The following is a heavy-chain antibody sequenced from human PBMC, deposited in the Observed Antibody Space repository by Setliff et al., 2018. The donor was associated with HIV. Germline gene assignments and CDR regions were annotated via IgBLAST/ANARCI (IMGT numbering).Heavy chain of an antibody. D-gene: IGHD4-4*01. CDR1: GGTFRNFA. Sequence: SVKVSCKASGGTFRNFAINWVRQAPGQGLQWVGGIIPIFGTANYAQKLQGRVTITADESTTTAYMELSSLISEDTAIYYCVTAHYSHDWGADRWGLGTLVTVSS. CDR2: IIPIFGTA. V-gene: IGHV1-69*13. CDR3: VTAHYSHDWGADR. J-gene: IGHJ5*02.